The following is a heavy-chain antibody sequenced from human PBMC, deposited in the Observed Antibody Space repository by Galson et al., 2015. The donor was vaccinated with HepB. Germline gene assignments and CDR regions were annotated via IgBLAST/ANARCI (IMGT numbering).Heavy chain of an antibody. CDR2: ISSSSSYI. J-gene: IGHJ4*02. D-gene: IGHD2-15*01. CDR3: ARAPATLYCSGGSCHHFTFDY. V-gene: IGHV3-21*01. CDR1: GFTFSSYS. Sequence: SLRLSCAASGFTFSSYSMNWVRQAPGKGLEWVSSISSSSSYIYYADSVKGRFTISRDNAKNSLYLQMNSLRAEDTAVYYCARAPATLYCSGGSCHHFTFDYWGQGTLVTVSS.